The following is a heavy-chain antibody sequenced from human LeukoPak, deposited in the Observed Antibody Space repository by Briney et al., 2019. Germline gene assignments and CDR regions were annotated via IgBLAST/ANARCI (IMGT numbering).Heavy chain of an antibody. V-gene: IGHV3-9*01. Sequence: GGSLRLSCAASGFTFDDYAMYWVRQAPGKGLEWVSGISWNSGSIGYADSVKGRFTISRDNAKNSLYLQMNSLRAEDTALYYCAKDISQQWLFDYWGQGTLVTVSS. CDR3: AKDISQQWLFDY. D-gene: IGHD6-19*01. J-gene: IGHJ4*02. CDR1: GFTFDDYA. CDR2: ISWNSGSI.